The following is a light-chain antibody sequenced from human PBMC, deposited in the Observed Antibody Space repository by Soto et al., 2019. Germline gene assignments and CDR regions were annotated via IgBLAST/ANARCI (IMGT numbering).Light chain of an antibody. CDR1: QSVSSSY. J-gene: IGKJ5*01. V-gene: IGKV3-20*01. CDR3: QQYGSSPPIT. Sequence: DIVLTQSPGTLSLSPGERATLSCRAGQSVSSSYLAWYQQKPGQAPRLLIYGTSSRATGIPDRFSGSGSGTDFTLTISSLEPEDFAVYYCQQYGSSPPITFGQGTRLEIK. CDR2: GTS.